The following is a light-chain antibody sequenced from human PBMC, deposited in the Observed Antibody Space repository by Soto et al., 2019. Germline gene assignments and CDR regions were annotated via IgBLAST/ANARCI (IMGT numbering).Light chain of an antibody. CDR2: EGS. Sequence: QSVLTQPASVSGSPGQSINISCTGTSSDVGSYNLVSWYQQHPGKAPKLKIYEGSKRPSRVSNRFSASKSGNTASLTISGLQAEDEADYYCCSYAGSSTLVFGGGTKLTVL. V-gene: IGLV2-23*01. CDR3: CSYAGSSTLV. CDR1: SSDVGSYNL. J-gene: IGLJ2*01.